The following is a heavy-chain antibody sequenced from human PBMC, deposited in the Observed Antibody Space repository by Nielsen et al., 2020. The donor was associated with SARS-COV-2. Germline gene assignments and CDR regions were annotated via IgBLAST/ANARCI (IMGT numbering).Heavy chain of an antibody. J-gene: IGHJ6*02. CDR1: GFSFSTSW. V-gene: IGHV3-7*02. CDR2: INPDGSMK. Sequence: GGSLRLSCAASGFSFSTSWMNWVRQGPGKRLEWVANINPDGSMKRHVDSVKGRFTISRDNVKNSLYLQLSSLSAEDTAVYYCARSPFHRSSWYGMDVWGQGTTVTVSS. CDR3: ARSPFHRSSWYGMDV. D-gene: IGHD6-13*01.